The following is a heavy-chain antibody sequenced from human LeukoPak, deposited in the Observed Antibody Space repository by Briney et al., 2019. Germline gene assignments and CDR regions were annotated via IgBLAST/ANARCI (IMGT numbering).Heavy chain of an antibody. CDR3: ARSGSYAAAGDY. D-gene: IGHD2-15*01. V-gene: IGHV3-23*01. CDR2: ISGSGGST. Sequence: GGSLRLSCAASGFTFSSYAMRWVRQAPGKGLEWVSSISGSGGSTYYADSVKGRFTISRDNSKNTLYLQMNSLRAEDTAVYYCARSGSYAAAGDYWGQGTLVTVSS. J-gene: IGHJ4*02. CDR1: GFTFSSYA.